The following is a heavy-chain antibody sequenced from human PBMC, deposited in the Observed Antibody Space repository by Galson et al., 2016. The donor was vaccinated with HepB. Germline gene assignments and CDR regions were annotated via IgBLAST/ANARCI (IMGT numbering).Heavy chain of an antibody. V-gene: IGHV3-23*01. D-gene: IGHD2-2*01. CDR2: IYENGGAT. Sequence: SLRLSCAASGFIFRNYAMNWVRQAPGKGLEWVSGIYENGGATYYADSVKGRFTISRDNSKNTLDLQMNSLRAEDTAVYYCAKHPHLGYCSSTSCYFYYGMDVWGQGTTVTVSS. CDR1: GFIFRNYA. J-gene: IGHJ6*02. CDR3: AKHPHLGYCSSTSCYFYYGMDV.